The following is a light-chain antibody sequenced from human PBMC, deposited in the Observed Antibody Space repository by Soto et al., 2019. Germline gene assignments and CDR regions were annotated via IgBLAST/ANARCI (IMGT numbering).Light chain of an antibody. J-gene: IGLJ1*01. CDR2: EGN. CDR1: SADVGSYDL. CDR3: CSYAGTTVFDV. Sequence: SVLTQPASVSGSPGQSITISCTGTSADVGSYDLVSWYQHLPGRAPKLIIYEGNQRPSGVSNRFSASKSGNTASLTISGLQAEDEADYYCCSYAGTTVFDVFGTGTKVTGL. V-gene: IGLV2-23*01.